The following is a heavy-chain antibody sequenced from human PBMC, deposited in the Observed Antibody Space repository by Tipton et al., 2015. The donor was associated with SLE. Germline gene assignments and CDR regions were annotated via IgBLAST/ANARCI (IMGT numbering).Heavy chain of an antibody. D-gene: IGHD3-16*02. CDR1: GGSISSGGYS. Sequence: TLSLTCAVSGGSISSGGYSWSWIRQPPGKGLEWIGYIYHGESTYYNPSLKSRVTISVDRSKNQFSLKLSSVTAADTAVYYRAREVTMITFGGVIGDAFDIWGQGTMVTVSS. CDR2: IYHGEST. J-gene: IGHJ3*02. CDR3: AREVTMITFGGVIGDAFDI. V-gene: IGHV4-30-2*01.